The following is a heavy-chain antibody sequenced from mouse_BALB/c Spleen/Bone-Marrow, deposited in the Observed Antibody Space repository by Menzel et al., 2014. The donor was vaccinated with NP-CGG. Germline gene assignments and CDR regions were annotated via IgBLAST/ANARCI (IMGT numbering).Heavy chain of an antibody. CDR2: INPGSGGT. D-gene: IGHD1-2*01. V-gene: IGHV1-54*03. CDR1: GYAFTNYL. Sequence: QVQLQQSGAELVRPGTSVKVSCKASGYAFTNYLIEWVKQRPGQGLEWIGVINPGSGGTNYNEKFKDKATLTADESSSTAYMQLSSLTSDDSAVYFCTRQTATFFDYWSQGTTLTVSS. CDR3: TRQTATFFDY. J-gene: IGHJ2*01.